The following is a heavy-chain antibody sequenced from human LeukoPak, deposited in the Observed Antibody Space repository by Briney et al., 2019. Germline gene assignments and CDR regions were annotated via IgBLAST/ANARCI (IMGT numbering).Heavy chain of an antibody. CDR3: ARHINWSPFDY. J-gene: IGHJ4*02. CDR2: IYYDGST. D-gene: IGHD1-1*01. V-gene: IGHV4-39*01. Sequence: SETLSLTCTVSGGSISSSSYYWGWIRQPPGKGLEWIGSIYYDGSTYYNASLRSRVTISVDTSKNQFSLQLSSVTAADTAMYYCARHINWSPFDYWGQGTLVTVSS. CDR1: GGSISSSSYY.